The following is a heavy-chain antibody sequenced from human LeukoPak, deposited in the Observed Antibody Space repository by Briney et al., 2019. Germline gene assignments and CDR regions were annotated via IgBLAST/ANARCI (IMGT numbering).Heavy chain of an antibody. J-gene: IGHJ5*02. V-gene: IGHV4-30-4*08. CDR2: IYYSGST. CDR1: GGSISSGDYY. CDR3: ARCFDIVVVWFDP. Sequence: SETLSLTCTVSGGSISSGDYYWSWIRQPPGKGLEWIGYIYYSGSTYYNPSLKSRVTISVDTSKNQFSLKLSSVTAADTAVYYCARCFDIVVVWFDPWGQGTLVTVSS. D-gene: IGHD2-2*01.